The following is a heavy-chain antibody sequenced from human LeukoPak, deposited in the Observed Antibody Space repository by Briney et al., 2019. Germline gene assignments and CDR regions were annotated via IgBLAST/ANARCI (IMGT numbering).Heavy chain of an antibody. V-gene: IGHV1-69*05. CDR1: GGTFSSHA. CDR3: AIHSSSWDYYFDY. D-gene: IGHD6-13*01. Sequence: SVKVSCKASGGTFSSHAISWVRQAPGQGLEWVGRIIPIFGTANYAQKFQGRVTITTDESASTAYMELSSLRSEDTAVYYCAIHSSSWDYYFDYWGQGTLVTVSS. J-gene: IGHJ4*02. CDR2: IIPIFGTA.